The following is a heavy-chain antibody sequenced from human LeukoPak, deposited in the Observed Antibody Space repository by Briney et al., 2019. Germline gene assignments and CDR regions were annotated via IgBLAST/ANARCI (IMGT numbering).Heavy chain of an antibody. CDR3: ARGDYYGSGPYYFDY. CDR1: GYTFTGYY. CDR2: ISSSGSTI. D-gene: IGHD3-10*01. V-gene: IGHV3-48*03. J-gene: IGHJ4*02. Sequence: GASVKVSCKASGYTFTGYYMNWVRQAPGKGLEWVSYISSSGSTIYYADSVKGRFTISRDNAKNSLYLQMNSLRAEDTAVYYCARGDYYGSGPYYFDYWGQGTLVTVSS.